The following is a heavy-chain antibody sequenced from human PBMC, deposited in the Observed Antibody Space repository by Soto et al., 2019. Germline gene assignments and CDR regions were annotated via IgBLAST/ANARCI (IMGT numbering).Heavy chain of an antibody. CDR2: IKQDGSEK. CDR3: ARDTDILTGYLDY. V-gene: IGHV3-7*01. J-gene: IGHJ4*02. CDR1: GFTFSSYW. D-gene: IGHD3-9*01. Sequence: EVQLVESGGGLVQPGGSLRLSCAASGFTFSSYWMSWVRQAPGKGLEWVANIKQDGSEKYYVDSVKGRFTIYRDNAKNSLYLQMKSLRAEDTAVYYCARDTDILTGYLDYWGQGTLVTVSS.